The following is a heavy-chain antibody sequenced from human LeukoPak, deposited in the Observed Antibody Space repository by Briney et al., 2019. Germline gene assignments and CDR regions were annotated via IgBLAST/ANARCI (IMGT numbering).Heavy chain of an antibody. V-gene: IGHV1-18*01. CDR3: ARDISNYYDSSGYLPY. CDR1: GYTFTSYG. D-gene: IGHD3-22*01. CDR2: ISAYNGNT. J-gene: IGHJ4*02. Sequence: ASVKVSCKASGYTFTSYGISWVRQAPGQGLEWMGWISAYNGNTNYAQKLQGRVTMTTDTSTCTAYMELRSLRSDDTAVYYCARDISNYYDSSGYLPYWGQGTLVTVSS.